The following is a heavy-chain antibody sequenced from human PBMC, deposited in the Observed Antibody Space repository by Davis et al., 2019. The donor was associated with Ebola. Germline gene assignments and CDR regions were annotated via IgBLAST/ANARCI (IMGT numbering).Heavy chain of an antibody. V-gene: IGHV3-9*01. CDR1: GFTFDDYG. Sequence: PGGSLRLSCVASGFTFDDYGMHWVRQTPGKGLEWVSSISWNSKNIDYADSVKGRFTMARDNAKNSLYLQMNSLRTEDTALYYCAKDCDSSGGGYYGMDVWGLGTTVTVSS. J-gene: IGHJ6*02. CDR3: AKDCDSSGGGYYGMDV. CDR2: ISWNSKNI. D-gene: IGHD3-22*01.